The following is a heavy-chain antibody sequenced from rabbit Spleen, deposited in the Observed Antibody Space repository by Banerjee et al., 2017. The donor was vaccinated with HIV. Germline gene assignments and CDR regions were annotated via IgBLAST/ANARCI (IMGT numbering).Heavy chain of an antibody. CDR2: MYPDGIGST. J-gene: IGHJ6*01. CDR3: ARDTGSSFSSYGMDL. D-gene: IGHD8-1*01. Sequence: QSLEESGGDMVKPGASLTLTCTASGFSFSTSYYICWVRQAPGKGLEWIGCMYPDGIGSTAYASWAKGRFTISKTSSTTVTLEMTRLTAADTATYFCARDTGSSFSSYGMDLWGPGTLVTVS. CDR1: GFSFSTSYY. V-gene: IGHV1S40*01.